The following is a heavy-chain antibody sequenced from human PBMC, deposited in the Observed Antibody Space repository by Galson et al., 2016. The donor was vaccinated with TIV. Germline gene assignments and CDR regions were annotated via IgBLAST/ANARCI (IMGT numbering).Heavy chain of an antibody. CDR1: GFTFSRFW. CDR3: ARHGDTATGDAFDI. J-gene: IGHJ3*02. CDR2: ISDDAITT. Sequence: SLRLSCAASGFTFSRFWMHWVRQAPGKGLVWVSRISDDAITTTYADSVKGRFTISRDNTKNTLHLQMNSLRADDTAVYYCARHGDTATGDAFDIWGQGTMVTVSS. D-gene: IGHD5-18*01. V-gene: IGHV3-74*01.